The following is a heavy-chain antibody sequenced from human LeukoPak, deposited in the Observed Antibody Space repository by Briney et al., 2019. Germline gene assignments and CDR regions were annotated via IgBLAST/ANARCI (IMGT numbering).Heavy chain of an antibody. V-gene: IGHV1-2*02. CDR1: GYTFTDYY. J-gene: IGHJ4*02. D-gene: IGHD2-2*01. CDR2: INPNSGDT. CDR3: ARANFLYCSSTTCLFDY. Sequence: ASVKVSCKASGYTFTDYYLHWVRQAPGQGFEWMGWINPNSGDTNYAQKFQGRVTMTRDTSVSTAHMEMSRLRSDDTAVYYCARANFLYCSSTTCLFDYWGQGTLVTVSS.